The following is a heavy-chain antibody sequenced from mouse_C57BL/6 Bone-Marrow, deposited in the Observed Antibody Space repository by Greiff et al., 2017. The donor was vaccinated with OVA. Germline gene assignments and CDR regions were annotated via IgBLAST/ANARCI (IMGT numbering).Heavy chain of an antibody. CDR1: GFTFSDYG. CDR3: AGGWAWFAY. J-gene: IGHJ3*01. V-gene: IGHV5-17*01. Sequence: EVMLVESGGGLVKSGGSLKLSCAASGFTFSDYGMHWVRQAPEKGLEWVAYISSGSSTIYYADTVKGRFTISRDNANNTLFLQMTSLRSEDTAMDYCAGGWAWFAYWGQGTLVTVSA. D-gene: IGHD1-1*02. CDR2: ISSGSSTI.